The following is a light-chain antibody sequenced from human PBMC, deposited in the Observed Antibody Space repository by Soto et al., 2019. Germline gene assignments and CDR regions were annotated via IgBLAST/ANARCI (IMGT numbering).Light chain of an antibody. CDR2: EVS. CDR1: SSDVGGYNY. V-gene: IGLV2-14*01. J-gene: IGLJ1*01. CDR3: SSYTSSSTRV. Sequence: QSALTQPASVSGSPGQSITISCTGTSSDVGGYNYVSWYQQHPGKVPQLIIYEVSKGPSGVSHRFSGSKSGNTASLTISGLQAEDEADYYCSSYTSSSTRVFGVGTKLTVL.